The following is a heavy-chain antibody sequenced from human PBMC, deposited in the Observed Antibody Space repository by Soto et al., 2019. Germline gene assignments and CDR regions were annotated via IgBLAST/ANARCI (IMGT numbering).Heavy chain of an antibody. CDR1: GGTFSSYA. D-gene: IGHD6-13*01. CDR3: ARTPQQLVWVYFQH. Sequence: QVQLVQSGAEVKKPGSSVKVSCKASGGTFSSYAISWVRQAPGQGPEWMGGIIPIFGTANYAQKFQGRVTITADESTSTAYMELSSLRSEDTAVYYCARTPQQLVWVYFQHWGQGTLVTVSS. J-gene: IGHJ1*01. V-gene: IGHV1-69*01. CDR2: IIPIFGTA.